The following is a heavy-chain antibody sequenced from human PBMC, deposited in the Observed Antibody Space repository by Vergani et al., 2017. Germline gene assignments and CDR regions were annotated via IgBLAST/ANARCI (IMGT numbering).Heavy chain of an antibody. Sequence: QVQLVQSGPEVKKPGSSMKVSCKASGGTFSSYTFSWVRQAPGQGLEWMGRVIPILGIANYAQKFQCRATITADKSTSTTYLEVSSRRSEDTAVYYCARDRGGKYYEPLYGMDVWGQGTTVTVAS. V-gene: IGHV1-69*08. CDR3: ARDRGGKYYEPLYGMDV. CDR1: GGTFSSYT. J-gene: IGHJ6*02. CDR2: VIPILGIA. D-gene: IGHD3-22*01.